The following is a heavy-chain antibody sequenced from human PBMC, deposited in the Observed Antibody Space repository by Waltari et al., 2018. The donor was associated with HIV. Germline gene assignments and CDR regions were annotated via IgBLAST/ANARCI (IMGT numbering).Heavy chain of an antibody. CDR2: SSAYNGNT. V-gene: IGHV1-18*01. J-gene: IGHJ6*02. CDR1: GYTFTSYG. CDR3: ARSIAAAPEDYYYGMDV. Sequence: QVQLVQSGAEVKKPGASVKVSCKASGYTFTSYGISWVRQAPGQGLEWMGWSSAYNGNTNYAQKLQGRVTMTTDTSTSTAYMELRSLRSDDTAVYYWARSIAAAPEDYYYGMDVWGQGTTVTVSS. D-gene: IGHD6-13*01.